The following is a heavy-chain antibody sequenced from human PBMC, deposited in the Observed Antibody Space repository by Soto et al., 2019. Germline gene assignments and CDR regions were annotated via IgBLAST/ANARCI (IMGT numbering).Heavy chain of an antibody. J-gene: IGHJ6*02. CDR2: IYPGDSDT. CDR1: GYSFSTHW. V-gene: IGHV5-51*01. CDR3: YYYGMDV. Sequence: SGESLKMSCKGSGYSFSTHWIGWVRQMPGKGLEWMGIIYPGDSDTRYSPSFQGQVTISADTSISTAYLQWSGLKASDTAIYYYYYYGMDVWGQGTTVTVSS.